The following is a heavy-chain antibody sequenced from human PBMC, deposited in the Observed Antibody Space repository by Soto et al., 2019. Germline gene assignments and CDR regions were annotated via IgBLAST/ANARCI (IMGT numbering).Heavy chain of an antibody. CDR2: IYWDDDK. Sequence: SGPTLVNPTQTLTLTSTFSGLSLSSSGLAVGWIRQPPGKALEWLALIYWDDDKRYSPSLKSRLTITRDTSKNQVVLTMTNMDPVDTATYYWAHRLARGATGLYFQHWGQ. CDR3: AHRLARGATGLYFQH. CDR1: GLSLSSSGLA. V-gene: IGHV2-5*02. J-gene: IGHJ1*01. D-gene: IGHD3-9*01.